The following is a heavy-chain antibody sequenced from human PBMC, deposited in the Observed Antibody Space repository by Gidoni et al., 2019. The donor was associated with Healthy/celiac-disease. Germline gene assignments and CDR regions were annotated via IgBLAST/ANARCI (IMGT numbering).Heavy chain of an antibody. V-gene: IGHV1-69*01. J-gene: IGHJ6*02. CDR3: ARSPKQRDGDYNYYGMDV. Sequence: QVQLVQSGAEVKKPGSSVKVSCKASGGTFSSYAISWVRPAPGQGLEWMGGFIPIFGTANYERKFKGRVTITGDESTGTAYMELSSLRSEDTAVYYWARSPKQRDGDYNYYGMDVWGQGTTVTVSS. CDR1: GGTFSSYA. D-gene: IGHD6-25*01. CDR2: FIPIFGTA.